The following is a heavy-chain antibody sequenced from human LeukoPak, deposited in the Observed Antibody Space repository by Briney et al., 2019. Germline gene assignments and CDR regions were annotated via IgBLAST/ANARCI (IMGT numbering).Heavy chain of an antibody. CDR2: IRYDGSNK. D-gene: IGHD6-13*01. CDR3: AKIPDGAAAAAGFDY. J-gene: IGHJ4*02. CDR1: GFTFSSYG. Sequence: PGRSLRLSCAASGFTFSSYGMHWVRQAPGKGLEWVAFIRYDGSNKYYADSVKGRFTISRDNSKNTLYLQMNSLRAEDTAVYYCAKIPDGAAAAAGFDYWGQGTLVTVSS. V-gene: IGHV3-30*02.